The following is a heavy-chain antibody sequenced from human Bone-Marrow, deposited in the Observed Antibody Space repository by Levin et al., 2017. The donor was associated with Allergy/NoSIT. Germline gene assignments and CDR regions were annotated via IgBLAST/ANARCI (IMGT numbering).Heavy chain of an antibody. J-gene: IGHJ6*03. Sequence: SETLSLTCAVYGGSFSGNYWNWIRQPPGKGLEWIGEITHSGSTNYNPSLKSRVSMSVDTSKNQFSLRLTSVTAADTAVYYCARAIPTHSNSGFWGESSGYYYYHMDVWSKGTTVTVSS. CDR2: ITHSGST. CDR1: GGSFSGNY. CDR3: ARAIPTHSNSGFWGESSGYYYYHMDV. V-gene: IGHV4-34*01. D-gene: IGHD3-3*01.